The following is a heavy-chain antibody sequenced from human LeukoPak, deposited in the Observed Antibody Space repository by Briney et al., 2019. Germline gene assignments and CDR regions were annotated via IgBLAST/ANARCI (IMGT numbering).Heavy chain of an antibody. Sequence: PSETLSLTCAVYGGSFSGYYWSWIRQPPGKGLEWIGEINHSGSTNYNPSLKSRVTISVDTSKNQFSLKLSSVTAADTAVYYCARATIFGYFDHWGQGTLVTVSS. CDR2: INHSGST. V-gene: IGHV4-34*01. J-gene: IGHJ4*02. CDR3: ARATIFGYFDH. CDR1: GGSFSGYY. D-gene: IGHD3-3*01.